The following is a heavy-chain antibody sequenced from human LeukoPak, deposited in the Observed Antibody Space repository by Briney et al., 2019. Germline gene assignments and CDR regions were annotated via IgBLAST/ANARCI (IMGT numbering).Heavy chain of an antibody. CDR1: GGSFSGYY. CDR3: ARGQGYCSSTSCSNWFDP. V-gene: IGHV4-34*01. CDR2: INHSGST. J-gene: IGHJ5*02. D-gene: IGHD2-2*01. Sequence: SETLSLTCAVYGGSFSGYYWSWIRQPPGKGLEWIGEINHSGSTNYNPSLKSRVTISVDTSKNQFSLKLSSVTAADTAAYYCARGQGYCSSTSCSNWFDPWGQGTLVTVSS.